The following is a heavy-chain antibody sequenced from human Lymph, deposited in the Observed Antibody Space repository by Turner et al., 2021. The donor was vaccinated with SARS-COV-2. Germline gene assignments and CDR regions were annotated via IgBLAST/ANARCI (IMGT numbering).Heavy chain of an antibody. V-gene: IGHV3-53*02. D-gene: IGHD3-10*01. CDR2: IYSGGST. Sequence: EVQLVETGGGLIQPGGSLRLSCAASGLTVSSNYMTWVRQAPGKGLEWVAGIYSGGSTFYADSVKCRFTISRDKSKNTLYLQMNSLRAEDTAVYYCARDLVVYGMDVWGQGTTVTVSS. J-gene: IGHJ6*02. CDR1: GLTVSSNY. CDR3: ARDLVVYGMDV.